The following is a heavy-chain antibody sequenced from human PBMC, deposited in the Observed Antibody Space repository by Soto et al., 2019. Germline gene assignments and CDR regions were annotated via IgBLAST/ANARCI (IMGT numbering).Heavy chain of an antibody. CDR1: GYTFTNFG. CDR3: AREPPIATAGLIYFDP. CDR2: ISAFNGHT. Sequence: QVQLVQSGTEVKKPGASVKVSCKTSGYTFTNFGISWVRQAPGQGLEWMGWISAFNGHTHHAQKFQGRVTLTTATSTTNAFLELTSLRCHDTAVYYCAREPPIATAGLIYFDPWGQGTLVSVSS. V-gene: IGHV1-18*01. J-gene: IGHJ5*02. D-gene: IGHD6-13*01.